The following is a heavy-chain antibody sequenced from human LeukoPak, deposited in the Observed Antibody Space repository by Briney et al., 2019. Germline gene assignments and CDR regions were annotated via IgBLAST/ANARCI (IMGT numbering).Heavy chain of an antibody. CDR3: ARVPTLVTSSRSFNPWFDP. J-gene: IGHJ5*02. V-gene: IGHV1-2*02. CDR2: INPNSGGT. Sequence: ASVKVSCKASGYTFTGYYMHWVRQAPGQGLEWMGWINPNSGGTNYAQKFQGRVTMTRDTSISTAYMELSSLTSEDTAVYYCARVPTLVTSSRSFNPWFDPWGQGTLVTVSS. CDR1: GYTFTGYY. D-gene: IGHD2-21*02.